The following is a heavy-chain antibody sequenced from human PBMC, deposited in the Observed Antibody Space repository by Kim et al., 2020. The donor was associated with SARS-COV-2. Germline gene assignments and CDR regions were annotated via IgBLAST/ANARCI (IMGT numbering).Heavy chain of an antibody. D-gene: IGHD3-9*01. Sequence: GESLKISCKGSGYSFTSYWISWVRQMPGKGLEWMGRIDPSDSYTNYSPSFQGHVTISADKSISTAYLQWSSLKASDTAMYYCARDSEDILTGYLEGSLMDVWGQGTTVTVSS. V-gene: IGHV5-10-1*01. CDR1: GYSFTSYW. CDR2: IDPSDSYT. CDR3: ARDSEDILTGYLEGSLMDV. J-gene: IGHJ6*02.